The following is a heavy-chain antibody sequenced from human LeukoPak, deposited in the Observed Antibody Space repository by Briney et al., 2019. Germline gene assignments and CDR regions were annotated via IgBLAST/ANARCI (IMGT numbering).Heavy chain of an antibody. CDR2: IKSKSDGGTT. D-gene: IGHD3-22*01. Sequence: GGSLRLSCAASGFNFNNAWMNWVRQAPGKGLEWVGRIKSKSDGGTTDNAAPVKGRFTISRDDSKNTLYLQMNSLKTEDTAVYYCTTSMIVVDDAFDIWGQGTMVTVSS. CDR3: TTSMIVVDDAFDI. CDR1: GFNFNNAW. V-gene: IGHV3-15*01. J-gene: IGHJ3*02.